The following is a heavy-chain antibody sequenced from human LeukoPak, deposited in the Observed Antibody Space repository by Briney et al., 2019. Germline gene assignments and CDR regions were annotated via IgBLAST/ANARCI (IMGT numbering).Heavy chain of an antibody. CDR2: INGRGRST. Sequence: GGSLRLSCAASGFTFTDCAMSWVRQAPGKGLEWVSTINGRGRSTYYADSVKGRFTVSRDNSKNTLYLQMNSLRAEDTAVYYCAKDVAVAGSFRWGQGTLVTVSS. D-gene: IGHD6-19*01. V-gene: IGHV3-23*01. J-gene: IGHJ4*02. CDR3: AKDVAVAGSFR. CDR1: GFTFTDCA.